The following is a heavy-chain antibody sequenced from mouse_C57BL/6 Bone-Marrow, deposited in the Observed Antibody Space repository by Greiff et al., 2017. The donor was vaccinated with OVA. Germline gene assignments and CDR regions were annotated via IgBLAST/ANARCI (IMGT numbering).Heavy chain of an antibody. CDR3: ARGGVYYSDFAY. CDR2: IYPRSGNT. Sequence: VQLQQSGAELARPGASVKLSCKASGYTFTSYGISWVKQRTGQGLEWIGEIYPRSGNTYYNEKFKGKATLTADKSSSTAYMELRSLTSEDSAVYFCARGGVYYSDFAYWGQGTLVTVSA. J-gene: IGHJ3*01. V-gene: IGHV1-81*01. D-gene: IGHD2-13*01. CDR1: GYTFTSYG.